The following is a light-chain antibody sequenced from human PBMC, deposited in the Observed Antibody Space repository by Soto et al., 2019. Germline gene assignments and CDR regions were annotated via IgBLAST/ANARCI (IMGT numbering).Light chain of an antibody. J-gene: IGKJ2*01. CDR1: QSISSW. CDR2: KAS. Sequence: DIQMTQSPSTLSASVGDRVTITCRASQSISSWLAWYPQKPGKAPNLLIYKASSLQSGVPSRFSASGSVTGFALAITSLQPDDLATYYCQQYNSYPYAFGEGTKLEIK. V-gene: IGKV1-5*03. CDR3: QQYNSYPYA.